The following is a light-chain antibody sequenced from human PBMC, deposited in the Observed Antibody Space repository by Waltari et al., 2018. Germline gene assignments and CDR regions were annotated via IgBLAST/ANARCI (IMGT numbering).Light chain of an antibody. V-gene: IGLV3-21*02. CDR2: DNI. J-gene: IGLJ2*01. Sequence: SYVLTQPPSLSVAPGQTSRITCGGNNSGSYHFPWYQRKPGQAPLLVLFDNIDRPSGISERFSGSNAGNTATLTISRVEVGDEADYYCQVWDFGRDHLLFGGGTKLTVL. CDR3: QVWDFGRDHLL. CDR1: NSGSYH.